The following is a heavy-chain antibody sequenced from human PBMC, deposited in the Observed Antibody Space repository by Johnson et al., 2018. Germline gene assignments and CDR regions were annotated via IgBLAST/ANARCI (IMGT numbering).Heavy chain of an antibody. CDR1: GGFINTYY. CDR3: ARVGSYPPHYYYYMDV. Sequence: VQLQESGPGLVKPSETLSLTCTVSGGFINTYYWSWIRQPPGKGLEWTGYVSDSGSTNYNPSFKSRVTISLDMSKNHFSRKMISVTAADPAVDYCARVGSYPPHYYYYMDVWGKGTTVTGAS. D-gene: IGHD1-26*01. CDR2: VSDSGST. V-gene: IGHV4-59*01. J-gene: IGHJ6*03.